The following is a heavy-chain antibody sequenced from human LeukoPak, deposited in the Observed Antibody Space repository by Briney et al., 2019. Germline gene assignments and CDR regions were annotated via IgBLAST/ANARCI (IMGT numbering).Heavy chain of an antibody. CDR1: GFTFSRYA. J-gene: IGHJ5*02. Sequence: GGSLRLSCAASGFTFSRYAMSWVRQAPGKGLECVSAISGSGGSTYYADSVKGRFTSSRDNSKNTLYLQMTSLRAEDTAVYYCARQGEYSETKFDPWGQGTLVTVSS. CDR2: ISGSGGST. V-gene: IGHV3-23*01. CDR3: ARQGEYSETKFDP. D-gene: IGHD3-16*01.